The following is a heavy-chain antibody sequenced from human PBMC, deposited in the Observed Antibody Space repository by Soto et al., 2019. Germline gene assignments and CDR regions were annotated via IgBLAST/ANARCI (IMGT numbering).Heavy chain of an antibody. J-gene: IGHJ6*02. CDR3: APLSVSLSGPYGIHV. V-gene: IGHV4-39*01. CDR2: MFYSGLT. D-gene: IGHD2-15*01. Sequence: TSETLSLTCSVSGYSVTSSDYYWAWIRQPPGKGLEWIGSMFYSGLTYYNPSLKSRVTLSVDTSKNQFSVRLNSVTAADTAVYYCAPLSVSLSGPYGIHVWGQGTTVTVSS. CDR1: GYSVTSSDYY.